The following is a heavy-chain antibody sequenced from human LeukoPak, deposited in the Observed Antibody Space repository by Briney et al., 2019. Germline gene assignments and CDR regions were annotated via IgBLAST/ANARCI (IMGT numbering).Heavy chain of an antibody. CDR2: IYYSGST. CDR1: GGSISSSSYY. V-gene: IGHV4-39*01. D-gene: IGHD6-13*01. J-gene: IGHJ4*02. CDR3: ASRIRGRVAYLEY. Sequence: PSETLSLTCTVSGGSISSSSYYWGWIRQPPGKGLEWIGSIYYSGSTYYNPSLKSRVTISVDTSKNQFSLKLSSVTAADTAVYYCASRIRGRVAYLEYWGQGTLVTVSS.